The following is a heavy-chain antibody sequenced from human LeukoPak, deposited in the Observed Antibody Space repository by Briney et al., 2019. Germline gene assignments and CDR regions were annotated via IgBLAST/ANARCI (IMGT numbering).Heavy chain of an antibody. CDR1: GFTFSGYW. J-gene: IGHJ4*02. D-gene: IGHD3-10*01. CDR3: ARALWFGESYFDY. V-gene: IGHV3-7*01. CDR2: IKQDGSEK. Sequence: QPGGSLRLSCAASGFTFSGYWMTWVRQAPGKGLELVANIKQDGSEKKYVDSVKGRFTISRDNAKKSLYLQMNSLRAEDTAVYYCARALWFGESYFDYWGQGTLVTVSS.